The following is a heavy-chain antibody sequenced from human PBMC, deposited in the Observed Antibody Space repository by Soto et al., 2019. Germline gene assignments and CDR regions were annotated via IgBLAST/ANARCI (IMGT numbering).Heavy chain of an antibody. CDR1: GFTFSSYA. V-gene: IGHV3-23*01. Sequence: GGSLRLSCAASGFTFSSYAMSWVRQAPGKGLEWVSAISGSGGSTYYADSVKGRFTISRDNSKNTLYLQMNSLRAEDTAVYYCAKGELLWFGELSSSFDYWGQGTLVTVSS. CDR3: AKGELLWFGELSSSFDY. J-gene: IGHJ4*02. D-gene: IGHD3-10*01. CDR2: ISGSGGST.